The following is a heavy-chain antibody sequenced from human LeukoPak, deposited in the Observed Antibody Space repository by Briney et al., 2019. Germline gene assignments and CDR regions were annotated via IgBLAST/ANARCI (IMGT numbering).Heavy chain of an antibody. CDR1: GFTFSSYG. V-gene: IGHV3-30*03. D-gene: IGHD6-19*01. CDR2: ISYDGSNK. CDR3: ARDGAWQWLSI. J-gene: IGHJ3*02. Sequence: PGGSLRLSCAASGFTFSSYGMHWVRQAPGKGLEWVAVISYDGSNKYYAGSVKGRFTISRDNSKNTLYLQMNSLRAEDTAVYYCARDGAWQWLSIWGQGTMVTVSS.